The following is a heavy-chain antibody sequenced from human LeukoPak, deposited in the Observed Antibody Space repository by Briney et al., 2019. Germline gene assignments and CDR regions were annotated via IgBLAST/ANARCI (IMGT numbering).Heavy chain of an antibody. CDR3: ASETYIVVVPAATFDY. V-gene: IGHV3-74*01. D-gene: IGHD2-2*01. CDR1: GFTFSSYW. Sequence: GGSLRLSCAASGFTFSSYWMHWVRQAPGKGLVWVSRINSDGSSTSYADSVKGRFTISRDNAENTLYLQMNSLRAEDTAVYYCASETYIVVVPAATFDYWGQGTLVTVSS. CDR2: INSDGSST. J-gene: IGHJ4*02.